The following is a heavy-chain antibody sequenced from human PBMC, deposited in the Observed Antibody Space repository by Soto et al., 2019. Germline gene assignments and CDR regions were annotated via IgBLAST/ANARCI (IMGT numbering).Heavy chain of an antibody. CDR2: IYYSGST. Sequence: PSETLSLTCTVSGGSISSYYWSWIRQPPGKGLEWIGYIYYSGSTNHNPSLKSRVTISVDTSKNQFSLKLSSVTAADTAVYYCARVPFGITIFGVVPGGYYGMDVWGQGTTVTVSS. V-gene: IGHV4-59*01. D-gene: IGHD3-3*01. J-gene: IGHJ6*02. CDR1: GGSISSYY. CDR3: ARVPFGITIFGVVPGGYYGMDV.